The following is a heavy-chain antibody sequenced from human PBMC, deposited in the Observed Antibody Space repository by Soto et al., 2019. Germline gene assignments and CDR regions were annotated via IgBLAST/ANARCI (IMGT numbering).Heavy chain of an antibody. CDR3: AREIAARPPWFDP. Sequence: SVKDSCKASGGTFSSYAISWVRQAPVQGLEWMGGIIPIFGTANYAQKFQGRVTITADKSTNTAYMELSSLRSEDTAVYYCAREIAARPPWFDPWGQGTLVSVSS. D-gene: IGHD6-6*01. V-gene: IGHV1-69*06. J-gene: IGHJ5*02. CDR2: IIPIFGTA. CDR1: GGTFSSYA.